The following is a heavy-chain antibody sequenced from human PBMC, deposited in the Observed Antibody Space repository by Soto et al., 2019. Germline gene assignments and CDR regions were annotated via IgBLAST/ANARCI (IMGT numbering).Heavy chain of an antibody. CDR2: INAGSGNT. CDR3: ARGLAADVA. V-gene: IGHV1-3*01. D-gene: IGHD6-13*01. CDR1: GYTFTHYA. J-gene: IGHJ5*02. Sequence: QVQLVQSGAEVKKPGASVKVSCTASGYTFTHYAIHWVRHAPGQRLEWIGFINAGSGNTKYSQTFHGRLTATQDTSASTDYPYLSRLRSEDTTRYYCARGLAADVAWGQGTLVTVSS.